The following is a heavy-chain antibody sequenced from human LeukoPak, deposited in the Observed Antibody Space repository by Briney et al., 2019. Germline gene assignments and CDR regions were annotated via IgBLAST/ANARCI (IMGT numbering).Heavy chain of an antibody. CDR1: GFTFSDFY. D-gene: IGHD2-2*01. J-gene: IGHJ6*02. CDR3: ASLGYCSSTSCDNHYYYYYGMDV. Sequence: GGSLRLSCAASGFTFSDFYMSWMRQAPGKGLEWVSYISGSGNSVYYADSVKGRFSISRDNAKNSLYLQMNSLRAEDTAVYYCASLGYCSSTSCDNHYYYYYGMDVWGQGTTVTVSS. CDR2: ISGSGNSV. V-gene: IGHV3-11*04.